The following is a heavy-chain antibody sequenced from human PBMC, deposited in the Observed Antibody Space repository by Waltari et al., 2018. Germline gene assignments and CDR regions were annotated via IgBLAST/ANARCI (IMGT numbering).Heavy chain of an antibody. CDR3: ARDTSSMTIFEGGYYGMDV. V-gene: IGHV1-3*01. J-gene: IGHJ6*02. CDR1: GYIFTSYA. CDR2: INAGNGKT. Sequence: QVQLVQSGAEVKKPGASVKVSCKASGYIFTSYAMHWVRQAPGQRLEWMGWINAGNGKTKYSQKFQGRVSITRHTSASTADMELSSLKFEDTAVYYCARDTSSMTIFEGGYYGMDVWGQGTTVTVSS. D-gene: IGHD3-3*01.